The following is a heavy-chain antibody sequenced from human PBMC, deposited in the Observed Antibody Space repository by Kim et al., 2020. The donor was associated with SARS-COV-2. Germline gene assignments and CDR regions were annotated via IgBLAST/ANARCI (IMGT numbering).Heavy chain of an antibody. V-gene: IGHV5-51*01. D-gene: IGHD2-2*01. CDR3: ARVAPIVVVPAAMNYFDY. CDR1: GYRFTSYW. J-gene: IGHJ4*02. CDR2: SYPGDYDT. Sequence: GESLKISRKGSGYRFTSYWIGWVRQMPGKGLEWMGISYPGDYDTRYSPSFQGQVTHSADKSISTAYLQGSSLKASDTAMYYCARVAPIVVVPAAMNYFDYWGQGTLVTVSS.